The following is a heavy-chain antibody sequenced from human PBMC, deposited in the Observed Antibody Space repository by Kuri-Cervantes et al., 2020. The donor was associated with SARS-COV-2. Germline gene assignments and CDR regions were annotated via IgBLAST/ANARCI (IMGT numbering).Heavy chain of an antibody. Sequence: SLQISCAASGFTFSDYYMSWIRQAPGKGLEWVSYISSSSSYTNYADSVKGRFTISRDNAKNSLYLQMNSLRAEDTAVYYCARGQQLIDYWGQGTLVTVSS. CDR3: ARGQQLIDY. J-gene: IGHJ4*02. V-gene: IGHV3-11*03. CDR1: GFTFSDYY. D-gene: IGHD6-13*01. CDR2: ISSSSSYT.